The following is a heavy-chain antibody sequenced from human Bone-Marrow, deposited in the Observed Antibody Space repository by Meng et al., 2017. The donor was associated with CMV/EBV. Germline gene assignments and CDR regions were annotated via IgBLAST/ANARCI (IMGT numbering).Heavy chain of an antibody. CDR1: GGTFSSYA. Sequence: SVKVSCKASGGTFSSYAISWVRQAPGQGLEWMGGIIPILGIANYAQKFQGRVTITADKSTSTAYMELSSLRSEDTAVYYCARHRATIFEYYFAYWGPGTLVTVSS. V-gene: IGHV1-69*10. D-gene: IGHD3-3*01. J-gene: IGHJ4*02. CDR3: ARHRATIFEYYFAY. CDR2: IIPILGIA.